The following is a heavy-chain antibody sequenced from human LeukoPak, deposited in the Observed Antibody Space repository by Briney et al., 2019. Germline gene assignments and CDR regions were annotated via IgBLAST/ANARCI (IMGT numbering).Heavy chain of an antibody. D-gene: IGHD3-10*01. Sequence: PGGSLRLSCAASGFTVSSNYMNWVRQAPGKGLEWVSVIYSGGSTYYADSVKGRFTISRDNSKNTLYLQMNSLRAEDTAVYYCARDALYSGGFDYWGQGTLVTVSS. CDR3: ARDALYSGGFDY. CDR1: GFTVSSNY. J-gene: IGHJ4*02. V-gene: IGHV3-66*01. CDR2: IYSGGST.